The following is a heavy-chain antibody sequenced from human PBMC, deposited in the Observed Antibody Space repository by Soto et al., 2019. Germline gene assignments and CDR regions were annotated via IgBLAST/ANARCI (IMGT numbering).Heavy chain of an antibody. J-gene: IGHJ5*01. CDR2: INYSGTT. Sequence: SETLSLTCTVSGGSINSGGYYWSWIRQLPGKGLEWIGYINYSGTTYYNPSLRSRVTISVSNNHFSLRLSSVTAADTAVYYCARDLVISISGGVRGWFDPWGPGTQVTVSS. CDR3: ARDLVISISGGVRGWFDP. D-gene: IGHD3-3*01. V-gene: IGHV4-31*03. CDR1: GGSINSGGYY.